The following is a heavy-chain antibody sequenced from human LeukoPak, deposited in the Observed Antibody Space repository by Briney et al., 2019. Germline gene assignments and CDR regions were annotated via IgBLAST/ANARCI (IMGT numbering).Heavy chain of an antibody. CDR1: GGSFSGYY. J-gene: IGHJ4*02. CDR3: ARGSPWTNFDY. CDR2: INHSGST. V-gene: IGHV4-34*01. D-gene: IGHD3/OR15-3a*01. Sequence: SETLSLTCAVYGGSFSGYYWSWIRQPLGKGLEWIGEINHSGSTNYNPSLKSRVTISVDTSKNQFSLKLSSVTAADTAVYYCARGSPWTNFDYWGQGTLVTVSS.